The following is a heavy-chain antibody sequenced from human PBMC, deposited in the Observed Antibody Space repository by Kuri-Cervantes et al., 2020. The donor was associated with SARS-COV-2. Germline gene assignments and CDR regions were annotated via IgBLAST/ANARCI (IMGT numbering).Heavy chain of an antibody. CDR1: GGSVSSGSYY. CDR3: ARVAAGTIEDYYYGMDV. J-gene: IGHJ6*02. D-gene: IGHD6-13*01. Sequence: GSLRLSCTVSGGSVSSGSYYWSWIRQPPGKGLEWIGYIYYTGSTNYSPSLKSRVTISVDTSKNQFSLKLSSVTAADTAVYYCARVAAGTIEDYYYGMDVRGQGTTVTVSS. V-gene: IGHV4-61*01. CDR2: IYYTGST.